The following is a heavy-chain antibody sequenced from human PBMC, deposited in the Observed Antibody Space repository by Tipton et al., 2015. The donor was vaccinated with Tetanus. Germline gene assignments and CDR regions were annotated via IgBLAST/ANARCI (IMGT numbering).Heavy chain of an antibody. V-gene: IGHV3-23*01. Sequence: GSLRLSCAASGFTFRSYAMAWVRQAPGKGLEWVSSISYSGANIYYADSVKGRFTISRDNYNNMLFLQMSSLRLEDTAIYYCAKDVETYYDFWSGSGFWGQGTLVTFSS. CDR1: GFTFRSYA. CDR2: ISYSGANI. J-gene: IGHJ4*02. D-gene: IGHD3-3*01. CDR3: AKDVETYYDFWSGSGF.